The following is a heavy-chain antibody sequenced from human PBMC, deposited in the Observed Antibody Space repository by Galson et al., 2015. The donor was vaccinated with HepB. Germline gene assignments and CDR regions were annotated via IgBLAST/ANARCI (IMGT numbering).Heavy chain of an antibody. J-gene: IGHJ6*02. CDR3: AADRRYYDSSGYYRDYYYGMDV. D-gene: IGHD3-22*01. Sequence: SVKVSCKASGFTFTSSAVQWVRQARGQRLEWIGWIVVGSGNTNYAQKFQERVTITRDMSTSTAYMELSSLRSEDTAVYYCAADRRYYDSSGYYRDYYYGMDVWGQGTTVTVSS. V-gene: IGHV1-58*01. CDR1: GFTFTSSA. CDR2: IVVGSGNT.